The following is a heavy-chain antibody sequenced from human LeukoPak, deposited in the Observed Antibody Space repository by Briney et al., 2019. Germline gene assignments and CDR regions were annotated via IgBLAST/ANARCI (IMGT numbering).Heavy chain of an antibody. CDR3: AVEKRSTTAYDY. J-gene: IGHJ4*02. CDR2: ISGSGGST. CDR1: GFTFSSYA. V-gene: IGHV3-23*01. D-gene: IGHD4-17*01. Sequence: GGSLRLSCAASGFTFSSYAMSWVRQAPGKGLEWVSAISGSGGSTYYADSVKGRFTISRDNSRNTLYLQMNSLRADDTAMYYCAVEKRSTTAYDYWGQGTLVTVSS.